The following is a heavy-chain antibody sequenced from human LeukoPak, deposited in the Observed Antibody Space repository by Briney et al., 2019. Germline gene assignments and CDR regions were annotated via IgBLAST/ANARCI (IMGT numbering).Heavy chain of an antibody. Sequence: SETLPLTCAVYGGSFSGYYWSWIRQPPGKGLEWIGEINHSGSTNYNPSLKSRVTISVDTSKNQFSLKLSSVTAADTAVYYCASGDTAMVSPFDYWGQGTLVTVSS. J-gene: IGHJ4*02. CDR3: ASGDTAMVSPFDY. CDR1: GGSFSGYY. CDR2: INHSGST. V-gene: IGHV4-34*01. D-gene: IGHD5-18*01.